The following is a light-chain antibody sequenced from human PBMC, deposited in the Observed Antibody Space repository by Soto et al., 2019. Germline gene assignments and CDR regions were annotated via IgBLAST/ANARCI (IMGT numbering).Light chain of an antibody. CDR1: QSINGNF. Sequence: GLKRASGSLALSPGKRATLSCRAIQSINGNFLVWYQQKLGQAPRLLIFAASSRATGIPDRFSGSGSGTDFTLTISRLGPEDDGMHDCQQNSTFLPCRFGERTRVGIK. V-gene: IGKV3-20*01. CDR2: AAS. J-gene: IGKJ1*01. CDR3: QQNSTFLPCR.